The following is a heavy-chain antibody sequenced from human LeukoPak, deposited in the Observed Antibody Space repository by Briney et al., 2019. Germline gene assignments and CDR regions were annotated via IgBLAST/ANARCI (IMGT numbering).Heavy chain of an antibody. CDR3: ARGTDLRPKGCSAFDI. V-gene: IGHV4-34*01. CDR2: INHSGST. J-gene: IGHJ3*02. D-gene: IGHD3-10*02. CDR1: GGSFSGYY. Sequence: PSETLSLTCAVNGGSFSGYYWSWIRQPPGKGLEWIGEINHSGSTNYNPSLKSRVTISVDTSKNQFSLKLSSVTAADTAVYYCARGTDLRPKGCSAFDIWGQGTMVTVSS.